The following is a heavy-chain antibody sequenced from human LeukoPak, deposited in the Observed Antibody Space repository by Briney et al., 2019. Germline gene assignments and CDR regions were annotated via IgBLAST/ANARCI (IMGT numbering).Heavy chain of an antibody. J-gene: IGHJ4*02. D-gene: IGHD2-15*01. Sequence: SETLSLTCSVSGGSISSGDFYWSWIRQPPGKGLEWIGYIYNSGSTYYRPSLKSRLTISPDTSKDQFFLKLTSVTAADTAVYYCARGVSVPTTPKFDYWGQGTLVTVSS. V-gene: IGHV4-30-4*01. CDR2: IYNSGST. CDR1: GGSISSGDFY. CDR3: ARGVSVPTTPKFDY.